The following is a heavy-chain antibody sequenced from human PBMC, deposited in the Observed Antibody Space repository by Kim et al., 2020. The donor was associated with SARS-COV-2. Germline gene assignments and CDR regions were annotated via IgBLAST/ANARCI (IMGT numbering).Heavy chain of an antibody. CDR2: ISSSSSTI. J-gene: IGHJ6*02. V-gene: IGHV3-48*02. CDR1: GFTFSSYS. CDR3: ARLGGFGELLFPYYYYGMDV. Sequence: GGSLRLSCAASGFTFSSYSMNWVRQAPGKGLEWVSYISSSSSTIYYADSVKGRFTISRDNAKNSLYLQMNSLRDEDTAVYYCARLGGFGELLFPYYYYGMDVWGQGTTVTVSS. D-gene: IGHD3-10*01.